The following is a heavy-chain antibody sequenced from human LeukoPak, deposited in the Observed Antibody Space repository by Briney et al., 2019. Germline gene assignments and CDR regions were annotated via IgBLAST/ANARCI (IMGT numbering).Heavy chain of an antibody. J-gene: IGHJ4*02. CDR3: TTGEMATTPFDY. Sequence: GGSLRLSCAASGYTFSNACISWVRQAPGKGLEWVGRIKSKTDGGTTDYAAPVKGRFTISRDDSKNTLYLQMNSLKTEDTAVYYCTTGEMATTPFDYWGQGTLVTVSS. CDR1: GYTFSNAC. D-gene: IGHD5-24*01. CDR2: IKSKTDGGTT. V-gene: IGHV3-15*01.